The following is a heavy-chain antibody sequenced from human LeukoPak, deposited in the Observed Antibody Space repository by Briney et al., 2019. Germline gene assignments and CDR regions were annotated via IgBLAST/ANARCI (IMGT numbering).Heavy chain of an antibody. Sequence: PGGSLRLSCAASGFTFSSYGMHWVRQAPGKGLDWVAVVSYDGSNKYYADSVKGRFTISRDNSKNTLYLQMNSLRAEDSAVYYCARDLRDGSKSYYYGMDVWGQGTTVTVSS. J-gene: IGHJ6*02. CDR2: VSYDGSNK. V-gene: IGHV3-30-3*01. CDR1: GFTFSSYG. CDR3: ARDLRDGSKSYYYGMDV. D-gene: IGHD3-10*01.